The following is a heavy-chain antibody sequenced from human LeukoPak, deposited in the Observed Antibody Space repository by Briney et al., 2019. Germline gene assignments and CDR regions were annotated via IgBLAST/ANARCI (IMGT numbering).Heavy chain of an antibody. J-gene: IGHJ4*02. V-gene: IGHV3-30-3*01. CDR3: ARGLGYSYGYGIDY. D-gene: IGHD5-18*01. CDR2: ISYDGSNK. Sequence: GGSLRLSCAASGFTFSSYAMHWVRQAPGKGLEWVAVISYDGSNKYYADSVKGRFTISRDNSKNTLYLQMNSLRAEDTAVYSCARGLGYSYGYGIDYWGQGTLVIASS. CDR1: GFTFSSYA.